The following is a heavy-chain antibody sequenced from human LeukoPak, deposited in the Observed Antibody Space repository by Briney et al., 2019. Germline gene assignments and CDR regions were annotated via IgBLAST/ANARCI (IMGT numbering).Heavy chain of an antibody. Sequence: GGSLRLSCAASGFTFSSYAMSWVRQAPGKGLEWVSAISGSGGSTYYADSVKGRFTISRDNSKNTLYLQMNSLRAEDTAVYYCAKEGSGSSGWHEYYYYGMDVWGQGTTVTVSS. CDR3: AKEGSGSSGWHEYYYYGMDV. J-gene: IGHJ6*02. CDR2: ISGSGGST. CDR1: GFTFSSYA. V-gene: IGHV3-23*01. D-gene: IGHD6-19*01.